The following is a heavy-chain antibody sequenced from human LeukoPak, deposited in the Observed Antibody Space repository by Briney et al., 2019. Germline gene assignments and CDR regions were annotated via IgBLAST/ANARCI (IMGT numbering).Heavy chain of an antibody. V-gene: IGHV3-53*01. D-gene: IGHD6-19*01. CDR2: IYSGSTT. CDR3: AKEAAVAGTNWFDP. Sequence: GGSLRLSCAASGFTASDNYMSWVRQSPGKGLEWVSVIYSGSTTYYADSVKGRFTISRDNSKNTLYLQMNSLRAEDTAVYYCAKEAAVAGTNWFDPWGQGTLVTVSS. J-gene: IGHJ5*02. CDR1: GFTASDNY.